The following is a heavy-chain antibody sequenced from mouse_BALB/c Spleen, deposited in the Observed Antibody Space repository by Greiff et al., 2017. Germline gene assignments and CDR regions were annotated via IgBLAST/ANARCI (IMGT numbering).Heavy chain of an antibody. CDR1: GYTFTDYA. Sequence: QVQLQQSGAELVRPGVSVKISCKGSGYTFTDYAMHWVKQSHAKSLEWIGVISTYYGDASYNQKFKGKATMTVDKSSSTAYMELARLTSEDSAIYYCATTYGSPWFAYWGQGTLVTVSA. J-gene: IGHJ3*01. CDR3: ATTYGSPWFAY. CDR2: ISTYYGDA. V-gene: IGHV1S137*01. D-gene: IGHD1-1*01.